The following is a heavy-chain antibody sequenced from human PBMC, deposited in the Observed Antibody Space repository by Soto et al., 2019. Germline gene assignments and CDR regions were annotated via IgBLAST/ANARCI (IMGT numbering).Heavy chain of an antibody. CDR2: IHVSGYT. CDR1: GASITSGSYS. D-gene: IGHD2-8*01. V-gene: IGHV4-30-2*01. CDR3: ARGGALRPNGHVPLHP. J-gene: IGHJ5*02. Sequence: QLQLQESGSGLLKPSQTLSLTCTVSGASITSGSYSWSWIRQAPGKGLEWIGNIHVSGYTSFNPSYRGRVSMSVATSKNHFSLNVMSVTAADTAVYYCARGGALRPNGHVPLHPWGQGRLVTVSS.